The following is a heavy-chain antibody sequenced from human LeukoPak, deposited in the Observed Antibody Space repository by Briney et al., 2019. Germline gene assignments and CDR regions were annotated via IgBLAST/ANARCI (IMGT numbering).Heavy chain of an antibody. CDR1: GFTFRNYH. Sequence: PGGSLRLSCAGSGFTFRNYHMHWIRQAPGKGLEWISRISYDGSRTTYADSVKGRFTISRDDAKNTVNLQMNSLRAEDTAVYYCARDFSWELFDFWGQGTLFTVS. CDR2: ISYDGSRT. CDR3: ARDFSWELFDF. D-gene: IGHD1-26*01. J-gene: IGHJ5*01. V-gene: IGHV3-74*01.